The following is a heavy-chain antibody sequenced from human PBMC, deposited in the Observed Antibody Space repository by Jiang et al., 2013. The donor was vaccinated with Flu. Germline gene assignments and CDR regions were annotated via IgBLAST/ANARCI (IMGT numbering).Heavy chain of an antibody. Sequence: QLLESGGGLVQPGGSLRLSCAASGFTFGSYAMSWVRQAPGKGLEWVSFISVNGGSTYYADSVKGRFTISRDNSKNTLYLQMNSLRAEDTAVYYCARGGGIDYGGNSRPFLDYWGQGTLVTVSS. CDR3: ARGGGIDYGGNSRPFLDY. J-gene: IGHJ4*02. D-gene: IGHD4-23*01. CDR1: GFTFGSYA. V-gene: IGHV3-23*01. CDR2: ISVNGGST.